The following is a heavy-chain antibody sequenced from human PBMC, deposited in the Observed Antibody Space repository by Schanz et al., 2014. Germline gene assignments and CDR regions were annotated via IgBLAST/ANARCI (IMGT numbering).Heavy chain of an antibody. CDR3: ARGYGDSPTDF. D-gene: IGHD4-17*01. CDR1: GGTFSTYT. CDR2: IIPILGIA. V-gene: IGHV1-69*02. Sequence: QVQLVQSGAEVKKPGSSVKVSCKASGGTFSTYTISWVRQAPGQGLEWMGRIIPILGIATYAQKFQGRVTMTRDTSTSTVYMELSSLRSEDTAVYYCARGYGDSPTDFWGQGTLVTVSS. J-gene: IGHJ4*02.